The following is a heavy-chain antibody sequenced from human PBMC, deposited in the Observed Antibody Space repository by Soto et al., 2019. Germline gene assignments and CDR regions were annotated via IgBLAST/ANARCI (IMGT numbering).Heavy chain of an antibody. D-gene: IGHD3-22*01. CDR2: IYYSGST. CDR1: GGSISSGGYY. CDR3: ARDSGGYDSSGYLDY. Sequence: PPETLSLTCTVSGGSISSGGYYWSWIRQHPGKGLEWVGYIYYSGSTYYNPSLKSRVTISVDTSKNQFSLKLSSVTAADTAVYYCARDSGGYDSSGYLDYWGQGTLVTVSS. J-gene: IGHJ4*02. V-gene: IGHV4-31*03.